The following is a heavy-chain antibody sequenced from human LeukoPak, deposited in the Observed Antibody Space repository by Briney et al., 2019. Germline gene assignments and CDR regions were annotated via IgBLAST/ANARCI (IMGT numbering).Heavy chain of an antibody. CDR1: GFAFRSYT. CDR3: AKELRSHTGWPFDY. D-gene: IGHD5-12*01. Sequence: GGSLRLSCAASGFAFRSYTMSWVRQAPGRGLEWVSAINGGGDTTYYVDSVNGRFTISRDNSKNTLYLQVNSLTAEDTAVYYCAKELRSHTGWPFDYWGQGTLATVSS. V-gene: IGHV3-23*01. J-gene: IGHJ4*02. CDR2: INGGGDTT.